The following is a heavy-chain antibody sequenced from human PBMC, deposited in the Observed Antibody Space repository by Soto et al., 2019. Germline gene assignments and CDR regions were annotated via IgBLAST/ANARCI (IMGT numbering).Heavy chain of an antibody. J-gene: IGHJ6*02. Sequence: GGSLRLSCAASGFTFRSYGMHWVRQAPGKGLEWLAVISNDGANKYLADSVKGRLTLSRDNSRNTLSLEINNLRPEDTAVYYCGKDTLDCSGGDCPLYYYYGMDVWGQGTTVTVSS. V-gene: IGHV3-30*18. CDR3: GKDTLDCSGGDCPLYYYYGMDV. CDR1: GFTFRSYG. CDR2: ISNDGANK. D-gene: IGHD2-15*01.